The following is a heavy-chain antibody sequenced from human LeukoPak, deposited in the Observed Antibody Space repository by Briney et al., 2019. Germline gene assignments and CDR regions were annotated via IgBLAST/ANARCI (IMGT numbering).Heavy chain of an antibody. CDR3: ARDAATINFDS. CDR2: ISTNTGNP. D-gene: IGHD5-24*01. CDR1: GYTFIGYS. V-gene: IGHV7-4-1*02. J-gene: IGHJ4*02. Sequence: ASVKVSCKTSGYTFIGYSINWLRQAPGQGLEWMGWISTNTGNPTYAQGFTGRFVFSLDTSVSTAYLQISSLKAEDIAVYYCARDAATINFDSWGQGTLVTVSS.